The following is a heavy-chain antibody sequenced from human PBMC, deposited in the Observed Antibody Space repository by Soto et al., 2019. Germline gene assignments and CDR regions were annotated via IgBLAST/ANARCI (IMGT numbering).Heavy chain of an antibody. CDR2: FVPMFGSA. Sequence: QVQLVQSGAEVKKPGSSVKVSCKPSGTTFDSFTFAWVRQAPGQGLEWLGGFVPMFGSASIAQRFRGRVRITADATTGTGYMELSDLRSDDTAIYSCAREDDTTGHYSWFDPWGPGTLVTVSS. J-gene: IGHJ5*02. D-gene: IGHD4-17*01. CDR1: GTTFDSFT. CDR3: AREDDTTGHYSWFDP. V-gene: IGHV1-69*01.